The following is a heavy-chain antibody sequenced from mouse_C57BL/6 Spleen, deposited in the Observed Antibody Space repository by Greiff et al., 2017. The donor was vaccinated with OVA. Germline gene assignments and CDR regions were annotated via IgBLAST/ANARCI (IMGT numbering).Heavy chain of an antibody. D-gene: IGHD1-1*01. J-gene: IGHJ2*01. CDR1: GFNIQDYY. CDR3: TKGGYYGSSYGYFDY. CDR2: IDPEDGDT. V-gene: IGHV14-1*01. Sequence: VQLQQSGAELVRPGASVKLSCTASGFNIQDYYMHWVKQRPEQGLEWIGRIDPEDGDTEYAPKFQGKATMTADTSSNTAYLQLSSLTSEDTAVYYCTKGGYYGSSYGYFDYWGQGTTLTVSS.